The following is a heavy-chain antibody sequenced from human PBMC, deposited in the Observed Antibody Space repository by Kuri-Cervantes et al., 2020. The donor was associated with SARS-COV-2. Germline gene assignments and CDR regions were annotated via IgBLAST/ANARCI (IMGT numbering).Heavy chain of an antibody. Sequence: ASVKVSCKVSGYTLTELSMHWVRQAPGKGLEWMGGFDPEDGETIYAQKFQGRVTMTTDTSTSTAYMELRSLRSDDTAVYYCARDRGSLYYLGYWGQGTLVTVSS. CDR1: GYTLTELS. D-gene: IGHD3-16*01. CDR2: FDPEDGET. CDR3: ARDRGSLYYLGY. V-gene: IGHV1-24*01. J-gene: IGHJ4*02.